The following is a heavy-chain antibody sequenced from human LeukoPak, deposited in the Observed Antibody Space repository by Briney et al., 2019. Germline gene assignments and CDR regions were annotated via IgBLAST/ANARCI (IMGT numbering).Heavy chain of an antibody. CDR2: INPSGGST. J-gene: IGHJ5*02. CDR1: GYTFTSYY. V-gene: IGHV1-46*03. CDR3: ARDLEVPAAINNWLDP. D-gene: IGHD2-2*02. Sequence: ASVKVSCKXSGYTFTSYYMHWVRQAPGQGLKWMGIINPSGGSTSYAQKFQGRVTMTRDTSTSTAYMELSSLRSEDTAVYYCARDLEVPAAINNWLDPWGQGTLVTVSS.